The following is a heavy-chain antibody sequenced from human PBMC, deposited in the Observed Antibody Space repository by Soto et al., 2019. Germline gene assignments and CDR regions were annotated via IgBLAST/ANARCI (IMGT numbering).Heavy chain of an antibody. V-gene: IGHV3-33*01. J-gene: IGHJ6*02. CDR2: IWYDGSNK. CDR3: ARDLASIAAAGFGPEYYGMDV. D-gene: IGHD6-13*01. CDR1: VFTFSSYG. Sequence: GGSLRLYCAASVFTFSSYGMHWGRQAPGKGLEWVAVIWYDGSNKYYADSVKGRFTISRDNSKNTLYLQMNSLRAEDTAVYYCARDLASIAAAGFGPEYYGMDVWGQGTTVTVSS.